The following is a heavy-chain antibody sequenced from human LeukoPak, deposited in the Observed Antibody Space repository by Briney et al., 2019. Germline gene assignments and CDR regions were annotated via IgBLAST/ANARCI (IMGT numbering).Heavy chain of an antibody. V-gene: IGHV1-24*01. CDR1: GYTLTELS. D-gene: IGHD6-13*01. J-gene: IGHJ6*02. CDR3: ATVIAAAAYYYYYGMDV. CDR2: LDPEDGET. Sequence: GASVKLSCKVSGYTLTELSMHWVRQAPGKGLEWRGGLDPEDGETIYAQKFQGRVTMTEDTSTDTAYMELSSLRSEDTAVYYCATVIAAAAYYYYYGMDVWGQGTTVTVSS.